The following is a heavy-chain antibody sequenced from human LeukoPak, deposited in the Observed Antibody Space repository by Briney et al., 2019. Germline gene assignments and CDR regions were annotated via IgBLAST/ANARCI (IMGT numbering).Heavy chain of an antibody. V-gene: IGHV1-46*01. Sequence: ASVKVSCKASGYTFTRYYMHWVRQAPGQGLEWMGIINPSGGSTSYAQKFQGRVTMTRDTSTSTVYMELSSLRSEDTAVYYCASTYCTGGSCYSLTYWGQGTLVTVPS. D-gene: IGHD2-15*01. J-gene: IGHJ4*02. CDR1: GYTFTRYY. CDR3: ASTYCTGGSCYSLTY. CDR2: INPSGGST.